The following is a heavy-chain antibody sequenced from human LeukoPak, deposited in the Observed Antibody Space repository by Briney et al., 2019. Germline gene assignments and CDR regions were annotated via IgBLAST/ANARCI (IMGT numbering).Heavy chain of an antibody. CDR2: ISSSSSI. CDR3: ARDDVGYFDY. V-gene: IGHV3-48*04. J-gene: IGHJ4*02. Sequence: GGSLRLSCAASGFTLSSYSMNWVRQAPGKGLEWVSYISSSSSIYHADSVKGRFTISRDNAKNSVYLQMNSLRAEDTAVYYCARDDVGYFDYWGQGTLVTVSS. D-gene: IGHD1-26*01. CDR1: GFTLSSYS.